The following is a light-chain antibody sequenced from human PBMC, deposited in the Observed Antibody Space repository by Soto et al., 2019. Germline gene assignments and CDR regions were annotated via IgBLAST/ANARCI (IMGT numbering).Light chain of an antibody. CDR3: HQLNDYPIT. V-gene: IGKV1-9*01. CDR2: DAS. J-gene: IGKJ5*01. Sequence: IQLTQSPSSLSGFVGDRVTITCRASQGMNSYLAWYQQKPGKAPKLLISDASTLQSGVPSRFRGSGSGTDFTLTISGLQPEDFATYYCHQLNDYPITFGQGTRLEIK. CDR1: QGMNSY.